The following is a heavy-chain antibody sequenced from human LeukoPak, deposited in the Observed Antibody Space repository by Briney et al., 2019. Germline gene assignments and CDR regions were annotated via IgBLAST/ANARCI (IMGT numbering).Heavy chain of an antibody. CDR1: GGSISSNNW. V-gene: IGHV4-4*02. CDR2: IYHSGST. Sequence: PSETLSLTCAVSGGSISSNNWWGWVRQPPGKGLEWIGEIYHSGSTNYNPSLKSRVTISVDTSKNQFSLKLSSVTAADTAMYYCARLYPFDYWGQGTLVTVSS. D-gene: IGHD2-2*01. J-gene: IGHJ4*02. CDR3: ARLYPFDY.